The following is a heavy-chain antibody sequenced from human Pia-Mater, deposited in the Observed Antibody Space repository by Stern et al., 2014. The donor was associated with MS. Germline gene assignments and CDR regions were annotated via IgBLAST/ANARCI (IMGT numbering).Heavy chain of an antibody. V-gene: IGHV4-4*07. Sequence: QLQLQESGPGLVKPSETLSLTCTVSGGAMTTYYWTWIRQPAGKGLEWIGRVYTRGGTKYNPSLERRVTAAVGTSKNQFDLDLRSVTAADTAVYYCARGVAGSYYNKWFDPWGQGILVTVSS. CDR1: GGAMTTYY. D-gene: IGHD3-10*01. CDR3: ARGVAGSYYNKWFDP. CDR2: VYTRGGT. J-gene: IGHJ5*02.